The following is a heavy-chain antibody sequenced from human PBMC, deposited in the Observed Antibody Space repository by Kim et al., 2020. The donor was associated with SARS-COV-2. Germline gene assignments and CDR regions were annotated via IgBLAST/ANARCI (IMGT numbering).Heavy chain of an antibody. CDR1: GFTFSSYA. V-gene: IGHV3-23*01. CDR2: ISGSGGST. J-gene: IGHJ6*02. D-gene: IGHD2-2*01. CDR3: AKDRQDIVVVPAADGMDV. Sequence: GGSLRLSCAASGFTFSSYAMSWVRQAPGKGLEWVSAISGSGGSTYYADSVKGRFTISRDNSKNTLYLQMNSLRAEDTAVYYCAKDRQDIVVVPAADGMDVWGQGTTVTVSS.